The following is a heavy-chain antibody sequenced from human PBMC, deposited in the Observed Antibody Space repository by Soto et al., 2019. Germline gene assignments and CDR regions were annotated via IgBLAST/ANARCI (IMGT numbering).Heavy chain of an antibody. CDR2: INHSGST. D-gene: IGHD5-12*01. J-gene: IGHJ5*02. CDR3: ARLDIVATINGGWFDP. V-gene: IGHV4-34*01. Sequence: SQTLSLTCAVYGGSFSGYCWIWISKPPGKGLEWIGEINHSGSTNYNPSLKSRVTISVDTSKNQFSLKLSSVTAADTAVYYCARLDIVATINGGWFDPWGQGTLVTVSS. CDR1: GGSFSGYC.